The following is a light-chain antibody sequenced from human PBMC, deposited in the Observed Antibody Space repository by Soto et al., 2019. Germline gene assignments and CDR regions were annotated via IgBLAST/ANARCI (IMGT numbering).Light chain of an antibody. J-gene: IGKJ1*01. V-gene: IGKV1-39*01. Sequence: EIQMTQSPRAMSAAVGGRGKITCRASRSISTYLNWYQQKPGKAPNLLLHAASSLQSWVPSRFSRSGSATDFTLTISSLQPEDFATYYCQQGYGTPRTFGQGTKVDFK. CDR2: AAS. CDR1: RSISTY. CDR3: QQGYGTPRT.